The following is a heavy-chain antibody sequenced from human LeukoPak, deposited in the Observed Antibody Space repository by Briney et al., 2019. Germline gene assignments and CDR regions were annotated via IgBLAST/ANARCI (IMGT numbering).Heavy chain of an antibody. D-gene: IGHD2-15*01. CDR2: ISTSGNT. J-gene: IGHJ5*02. CDR1: GGSIGTYY. CDR3: ARGTEYCSGDTCQNYFDP. Sequence: SETLSLTCTVSGGSIGTYYWTWIRQPAGKGLEWIGRISTSGNTYYNASLKSRLTMSLDTSQNQFSLKLSFVTAADTAIYYCARGTEYCSGDTCQNYFDPWGQGTLVTVSS. V-gene: IGHV4-4*07.